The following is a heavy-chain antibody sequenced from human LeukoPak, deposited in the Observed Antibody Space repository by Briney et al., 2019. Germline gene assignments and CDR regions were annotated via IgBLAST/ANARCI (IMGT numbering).Heavy chain of an antibody. J-gene: IGHJ4*02. CDR2: INPNSGGT. V-gene: IGHV1-2*02. Sequence: GASVKVSCKASGYTFTGYYMHWVRQAPGQGLEWMGWINPNSGGTNYAQKFQGRVTMTRDTSISTAYMELSRLRSDDTAVYYCARDWIVGALGGLSGYWGQGTLVTVSS. CDR1: GYTFTGYY. D-gene: IGHD1-26*01. CDR3: ARDWIVGALGGLSGY.